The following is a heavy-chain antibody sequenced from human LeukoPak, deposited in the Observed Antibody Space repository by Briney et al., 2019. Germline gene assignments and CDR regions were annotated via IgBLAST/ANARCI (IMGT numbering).Heavy chain of an antibody. CDR3: ARWGTTSCYDY. J-gene: IGHJ4*02. CDR1: GFTFRTYA. D-gene: IGHD2-2*01. CDR2: ISTNGDGT. V-gene: IGHV3-64*02. Sequence: PGGSLRLSRAASGFTFRTYALHWVRQAPGKGLEYVSAISTNGDGTYYADSVKGRFTISRDNSKNTLFLQMGSLRADDMAVYYCARWGTTSCYDYWGQGTLVTVSS.